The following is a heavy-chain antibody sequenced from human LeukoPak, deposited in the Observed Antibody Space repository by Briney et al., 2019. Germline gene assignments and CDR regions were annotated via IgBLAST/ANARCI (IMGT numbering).Heavy chain of an antibody. CDR1: GDIFSTYY. CDR3: ARGTRITIFGVVSSPNGRRYYFDY. J-gene: IGHJ4*02. CDR2: INPQGGTT. V-gene: IGHV1-46*01. D-gene: IGHD3-3*01. Sequence: ASVKVSCKASGDIFSTYYIQWVRQAPGQGLEWMGMINPQGGTTSYAQKFQDRVTMTRDTSTSTVYMQLSSLRSEDTAVYYCARGTRITIFGVVSSPNGRRYYFDYWGQGTLVTVSS.